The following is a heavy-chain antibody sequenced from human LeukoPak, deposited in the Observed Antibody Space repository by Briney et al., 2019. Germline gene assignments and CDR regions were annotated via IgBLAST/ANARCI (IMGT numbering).Heavy chain of an antibody. CDR2: IIPIFGTA. V-gene: IGHV1-69*13. J-gene: IGHJ4*02. CDR1: GGTFSSYA. Sequence: VASVKVSCKASGGTFSSYAISWVRQAPGQGLEWMGGIIPIFGTANYAQKFQGRVTITADESTSTAYMELSSLRSEDTAVYYCARSEGHALRESHSVFDYWGQGTLVTVSS. CDR3: ARSEGHALRESHSVFDY.